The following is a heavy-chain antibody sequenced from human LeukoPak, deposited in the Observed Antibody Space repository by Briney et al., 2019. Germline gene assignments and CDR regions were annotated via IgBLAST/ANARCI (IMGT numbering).Heavy chain of an antibody. Sequence: PSETLSLTCAVYGGSFIGYYWSWIRQPPGKGLEWSGEINHSGSTNYNPSLKSRVTISVDTSKNPFSLKLSSVTAAETAVYYCARVFRIAAAQTWFAPWGQGTLVTVSS. V-gene: IGHV4-34*01. CDR2: INHSGST. CDR3: ARVFRIAAAQTWFAP. CDR1: GGSFIGYY. J-gene: IGHJ5*02. D-gene: IGHD6-13*01.